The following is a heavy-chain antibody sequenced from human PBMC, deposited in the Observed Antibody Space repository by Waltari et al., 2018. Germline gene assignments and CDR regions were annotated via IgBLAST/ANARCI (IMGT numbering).Heavy chain of an antibody. V-gene: IGHV4-34*01. D-gene: IGHD4-17*01. J-gene: IGHJ5*02. CDR3: ARDRNPPLDYGDYVDWFDP. Sequence: QVQLQQWGAGLLKPSETLSLTCAVYGGSFSGYYWSWIRQPPGTGLEWIGEINHSGSTNYNPSLKSRVTISVDTSKNQFSLKLSSVTAADTAVYYCARDRNPPLDYGDYVDWFDPWGQGTLVTVSS. CDR1: GGSFSGYY. CDR2: INHSGST.